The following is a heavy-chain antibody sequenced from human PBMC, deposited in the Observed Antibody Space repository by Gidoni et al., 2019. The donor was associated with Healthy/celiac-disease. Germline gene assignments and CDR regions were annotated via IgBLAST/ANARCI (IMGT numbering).Heavy chain of an antibody. CDR1: GFTFSSYA. Sequence: QVQLVESGGGVVHPGRSLRLSCPASGFTFSSYAMHWVRQAPGKGLEWVAVISDDGSNKYYADSVKGRFTISRDNSKNTLYLQMNSLRAEDTAVYYCARLSDAFDIWGQGTMVTVSS. J-gene: IGHJ3*02. CDR2: ISDDGSNK. V-gene: IGHV3-30*04. CDR3: ARLSDAFDI.